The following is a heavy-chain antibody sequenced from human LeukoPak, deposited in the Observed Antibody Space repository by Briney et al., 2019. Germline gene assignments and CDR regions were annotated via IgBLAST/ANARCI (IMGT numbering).Heavy chain of an antibody. CDR1: GYTFTSYY. CDR3: ARDRVVRGVITYYYYYMDV. V-gene: IGHV1-46*01. J-gene: IGHJ6*03. Sequence: GASVKVSCKASGYTFTSYYMHWVRQAPGQGLEWMGIINPSGGSTSYAQKFQGRVTMTRDTSTSTVYMELSSLRSEDTAVYYCARDRVVRGVITYYYYYMDVWGKGTTVTISS. D-gene: IGHD3-10*01. CDR2: INPSGGST.